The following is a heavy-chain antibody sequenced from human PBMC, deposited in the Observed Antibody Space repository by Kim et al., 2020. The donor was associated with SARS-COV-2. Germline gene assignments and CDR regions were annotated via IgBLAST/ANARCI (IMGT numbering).Heavy chain of an antibody. J-gene: IGHJ4*02. CDR2: ISYDGSHK. V-gene: IGHV3-30*03. D-gene: IGHD1-26*01. Sequence: GGSLRLSCAASGFTFNTYGMHWVRQAPGKGLEWVAVISYDGSHKYYVDSVKGRFTISRDNSKNTQYLQMNSLRIEDTAVYYCARSFSGSYFGYDYWGQGSLVTVSS. CDR1: GFTFNTYG. CDR3: ARSFSGSYFGYDY.